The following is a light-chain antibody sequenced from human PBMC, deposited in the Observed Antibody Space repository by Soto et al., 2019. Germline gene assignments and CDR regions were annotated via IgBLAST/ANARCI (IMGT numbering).Light chain of an antibody. V-gene: IGKV3-20*01. CDR3: QQYGSIPWT. CDR2: DAS. CDR1: ESVVSNY. Sequence: EIVLTQSPGSLSSSLGERATISCRATESVVSNYLAWYQLKPGQAPRLLIYDASSRATGIPDRFSGSGSGTDFTLTISRLEPEDFAVYYCQQYGSIPWTFGQGTKVDI. J-gene: IGKJ1*01.